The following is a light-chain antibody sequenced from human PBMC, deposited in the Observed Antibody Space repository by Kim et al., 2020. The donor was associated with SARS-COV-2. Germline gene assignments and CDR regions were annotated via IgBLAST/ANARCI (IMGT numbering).Light chain of an antibody. CDR1: QSVSSNY. Sequence: LSPGESATLSCRASQSVSSNYLAWYQQKPAQAPRLLIYGASSRATGIPDRFSGSGSGTDFTLTISRLEAEDFTVYYCQQYGSSPYTFGQGTKLEI. CDR3: QQYGSSPYT. J-gene: IGKJ2*01. CDR2: GAS. V-gene: IGKV3-20*01.